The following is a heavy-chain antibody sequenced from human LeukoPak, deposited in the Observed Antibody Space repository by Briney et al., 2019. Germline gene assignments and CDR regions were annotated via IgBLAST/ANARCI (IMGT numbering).Heavy chain of an antibody. CDR2: IYHSGST. D-gene: IGHD6-19*01. V-gene: IGHV4-38-2*02. J-gene: IGHJ4*02. CDR1: GYSISSGYY. Sequence: SETLSLTCTVSGYSISSGYYWGWIRQPPGKGLEWIGSIYHSGSTYYNPSLKSRVTISVDTSKNQFSLKLSSVTAADTAVYYCARVRRQWLSAIDYWGQGTLVTVSS. CDR3: ARVRRQWLSAIDY.